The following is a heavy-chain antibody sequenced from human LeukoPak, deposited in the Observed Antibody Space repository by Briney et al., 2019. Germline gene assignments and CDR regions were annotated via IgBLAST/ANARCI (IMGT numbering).Heavy chain of an antibody. Sequence: SETLSLTCTVSGGSISTPGYYWGWIRQPPGKGLEWIGSLYHSGRTYYKPSLKSRATISVDKSKNQCSLKLRSVTAADTAVYYCARHALATVTDPSFDYWGQGTLVTVSS. V-gene: IGHV4-39*01. D-gene: IGHD2-21*02. CDR2: LYHSGRT. CDR3: ARHALATVTDPSFDY. CDR1: GGSISTPGYY. J-gene: IGHJ4*02.